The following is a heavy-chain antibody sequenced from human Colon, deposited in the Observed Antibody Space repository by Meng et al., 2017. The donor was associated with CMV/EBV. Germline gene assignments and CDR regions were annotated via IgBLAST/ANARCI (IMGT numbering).Heavy chain of an antibody. D-gene: IGHD2-8*01. CDR2: TNEDGSDK. V-gene: IGHV3-7*01. J-gene: IGHJ4*02. CDR3: ASTGPLYGLYFCY. Sequence: GGSLRPSCAASGSSFSNSWMIWVRRAPGKGLEWVAKTNEDGSDKYYVDSVKGRFTIFRDNAKNSVYLQMNSLRAEETAVYYCASTGPLYGLYFCYWGQGTLVTVSS. CDR1: GSSFSNSW.